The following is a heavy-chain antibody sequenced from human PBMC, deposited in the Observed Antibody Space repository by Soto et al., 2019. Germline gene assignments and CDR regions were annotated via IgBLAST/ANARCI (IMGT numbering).Heavy chain of an antibody. CDR3: AKVLHSSSWGIDY. V-gene: IGHV4-28*03. CDR1: GYSISSSNW. J-gene: IGHJ4*02. CDR2: IYYSGST. D-gene: IGHD6-13*01. Sequence: KTSETLSLTCAVSGYSISSSNWWGWIRQPPGKGLEWIGYIYYSGSTYYNPSLKSRVTMSVDTSKNQFSLKLSSVTAVDTAVYYCAKVLHSSSWGIDYWGQGTLVTVSS.